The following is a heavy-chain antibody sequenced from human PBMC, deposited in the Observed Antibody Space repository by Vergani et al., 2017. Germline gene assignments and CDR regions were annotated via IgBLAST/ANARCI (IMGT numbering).Heavy chain of an antibody. V-gene: IGHV3-21*01. CDR1: GFTFSSYS. D-gene: IGHD3-9*01. CDR3: ERVSQYDILTGYN. J-gene: IGHJ4*02. Sequence: EVQLVESGGGLVKPGGSLRLSCAASGFTFSSYSMNWVRQAPGKGLEWVSSISSSSSYIYYADSVKGRFTISRDNAKNSLYLQMNSLRAEDTAVYYCERVSQYDILTGYNWGQGTLVTVSS. CDR2: ISSSSSYI.